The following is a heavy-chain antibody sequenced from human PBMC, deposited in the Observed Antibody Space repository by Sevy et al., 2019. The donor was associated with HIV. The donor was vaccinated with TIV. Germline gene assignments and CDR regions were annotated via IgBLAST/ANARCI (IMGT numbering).Heavy chain of an antibody. D-gene: IGHD3-3*01. CDR2: ISYDGSNK. Sequence: LSLTCAASGFTFSSYAMHWVRQAPGKGLEWVAVISYDGSNKYYADSVKGRFTISRDNSKNTQYLQMNSLRAEDTAVYYCARDPYYDFWSGRSGYDYWGQGTLVTVSS. CDR3: ARDPYYDFWSGRSGYDY. V-gene: IGHV3-30-3*01. J-gene: IGHJ4*02. CDR1: GFTFSSYA.